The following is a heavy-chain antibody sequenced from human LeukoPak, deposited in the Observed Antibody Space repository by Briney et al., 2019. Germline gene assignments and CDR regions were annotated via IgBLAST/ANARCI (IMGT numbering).Heavy chain of an antibody. CDR1: GYSFSSYW. CDR2: LDPSDSYT. Sequence: GESLKISCKGSGYSFSSYWISWVRRMPGKGLEWMGRLDPSDSYTNYSPSFQGHVTISADKSISTAYLQWSSLKASDTAMYYCAITSLITMVRDWGQGTLVTVSS. J-gene: IGHJ4*02. D-gene: IGHD3-10*01. CDR3: AITSLITMVRD. V-gene: IGHV5-10-1*01.